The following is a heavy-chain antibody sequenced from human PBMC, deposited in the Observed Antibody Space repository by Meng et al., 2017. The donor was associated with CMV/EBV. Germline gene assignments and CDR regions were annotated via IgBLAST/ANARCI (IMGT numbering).Heavy chain of an antibody. CDR3: ARGGSDYDFWSGYSYWFDP. V-gene: IGHV1-8*01. CDR1: FSNED. Sequence: FSNEDINWVRQATGQGLEWMGWMNPNSGNTGYAQKFQGRATMTRNTSISTAYMELSSLRSEDTAVYYCARGGSDYDFWSGYSYWFDPWGQGTLVTVSS. J-gene: IGHJ5*02. CDR2: MNPNSGNT. D-gene: IGHD3-3*01.